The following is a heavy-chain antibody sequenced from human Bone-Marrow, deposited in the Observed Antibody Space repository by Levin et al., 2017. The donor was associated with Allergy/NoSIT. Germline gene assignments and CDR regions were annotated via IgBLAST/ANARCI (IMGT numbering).Heavy chain of an antibody. Sequence: GASVKVSCKASGGTFSTYAFSWVRQAPGQGLEWMGGIIPMFETVKYAQKFQDRVTITADESTSTAYMELSSLRSEDTAVYYCARDRAGAVIRGVISYFHYWGQGTLVTVSS. CDR3: ARDRAGAVIRGVISYFHY. D-gene: IGHD3-10*01. CDR2: IIPMFETV. J-gene: IGHJ4*02. V-gene: IGHV1-69*13. CDR1: GGTFSTYA.